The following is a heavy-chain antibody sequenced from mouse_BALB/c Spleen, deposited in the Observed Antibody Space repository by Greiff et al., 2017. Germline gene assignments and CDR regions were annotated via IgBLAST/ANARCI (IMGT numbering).Heavy chain of an antibody. D-gene: IGHD1-1*01. CDR2: IYPGNSDT. J-gene: IGHJ2*01. CDR1: GYTFTSYW. CDR3: TRLDYYGSSYGY. V-gene: IGHV1-5*01. Sequence: VQLQQSGTVLARPGASVKMSCKASGYTFTSYWMHWVKQRPGQGLEWIGAIYPGNSDTSYNQKFKGKAKLTAVTSTSTAYMELSSLTNEDSAVYYCTRLDYYGSSYGYWGQGTTLTVSS.